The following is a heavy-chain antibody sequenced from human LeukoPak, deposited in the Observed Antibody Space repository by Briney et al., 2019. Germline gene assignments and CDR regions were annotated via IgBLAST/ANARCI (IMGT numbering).Heavy chain of an antibody. CDR1: GGSISNYY. V-gene: IGHV4-59*01. CDR2: VHYSGTT. J-gene: IGHJ4*02. D-gene: IGHD4-17*01. Sequence: SETLSLTCTVSGGSISNYYWSWVRQPPGKGLEFIGYVHYSGTTNYNPSLRSRVTISIDTSKKHFFLKLNSVTAADTAVYYCATGYGDFRVEGRYFYSWGQGTLVTVSS. CDR3: ATGYGDFRVEGRYFYS.